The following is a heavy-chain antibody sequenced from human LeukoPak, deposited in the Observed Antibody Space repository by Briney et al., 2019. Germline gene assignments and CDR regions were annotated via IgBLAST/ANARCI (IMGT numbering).Heavy chain of an antibody. CDR1: GFTFSSYA. Sequence: GGSLRLSCAASGFTFSSYAMSWVRQAPGKGLEWVSAISGSGGSTYYADSVKGRFTISRDNSKNTLYLQMNSLRAEDTAVYYCARAREYCSGRTCYNYYGMDVWGQGTTVTVSS. V-gene: IGHV3-23*01. J-gene: IGHJ6*02. CDR2: ISGSGGST. CDR3: ARAREYCSGRTCYNYYGMDV. D-gene: IGHD2-15*01.